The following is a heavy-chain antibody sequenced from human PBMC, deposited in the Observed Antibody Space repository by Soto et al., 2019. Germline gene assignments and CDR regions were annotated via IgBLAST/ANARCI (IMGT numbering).Heavy chain of an antibody. D-gene: IGHD6-19*01. Sequence: EVHLLDSGGGLVQPGGSLRLSCAASGFTFTNYVMSWVRQAPGKGLEWVSAISGSGGSTYYADSVKGRFPISRDNSKNTLYLQMNSLRADDTAVYYCAKGFGGGWYSYFDYWGQGTLVTVSS. V-gene: IGHV3-23*01. CDR1: GFTFTNYV. CDR2: ISGSGGST. CDR3: AKGFGGGWYSYFDY. J-gene: IGHJ4*02.